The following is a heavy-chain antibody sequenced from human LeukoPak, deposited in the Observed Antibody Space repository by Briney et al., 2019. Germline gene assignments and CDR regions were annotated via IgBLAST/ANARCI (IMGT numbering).Heavy chain of an antibody. D-gene: IGHD3-22*01. J-gene: IGHJ6*02. Sequence: SETLSLTCTVPGGSISSYYWSWIRQPPGKGLEWIGYIYYSGSTNYNPSLKSRVTISVDTSKNQFSLKLSSVTAADTAVYYCARDRGSYYDSSGYYSESYYYYGMDVWGQGTTVTVSS. CDR3: ARDRGSYYDSSGYYSESYYYYGMDV. V-gene: IGHV4-59*01. CDR1: GGSISSYY. CDR2: IYYSGST.